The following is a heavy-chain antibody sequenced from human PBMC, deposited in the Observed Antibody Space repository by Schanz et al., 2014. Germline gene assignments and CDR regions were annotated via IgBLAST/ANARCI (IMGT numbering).Heavy chain of an antibody. Sequence: QVHLVQSGAEVKRPGASVKVSCKASEYSFTSYSMHWVRQAPGQRLEWMGWINTGSGDTKYSQNFQGRVTITRDTSASTAYMELSSLRSEGTAVYYCARSAGRDFWSGYYARFDYWGQGTLVTVSS. J-gene: IGHJ4*02. CDR2: INTGSGDT. CDR1: EYSFTSYS. V-gene: IGHV1-3*04. CDR3: ARSAGRDFWSGYYARFDY. D-gene: IGHD3-3*01.